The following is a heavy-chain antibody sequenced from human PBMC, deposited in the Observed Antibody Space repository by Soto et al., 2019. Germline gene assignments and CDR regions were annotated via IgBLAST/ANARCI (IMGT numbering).Heavy chain of an antibody. J-gene: IGHJ4*02. V-gene: IGHV3-9*01. CDR3: ARRQGAEPFDY. Sequence: EVQLVESGGGLVQPGRSLRLSCAASGFTFDDYAMHWVRQAPGKGLEWVSGISWNSGSIGYADSVKGRFTISRDNAKNSLYLQMNSLRAEDTALYYCARRQGAEPFDYWGQGTLVTVSS. CDR1: GFTFDDYA. CDR2: ISWNSGSI. D-gene: IGHD6-19*01.